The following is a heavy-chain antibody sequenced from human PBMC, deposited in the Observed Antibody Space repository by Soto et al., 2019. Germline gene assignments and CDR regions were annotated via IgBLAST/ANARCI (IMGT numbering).Heavy chain of an antibody. CDR3: ARSGNEGAVDY. Sequence: QSTALSYALSGDIVSSKSAPWNWILHSPSRGLEWLGRTYYRSKWYNEYAVSVKSRIIINPDTSKNQFSLQLNSVTPEDTAVYYCARSGNEGAVDYWGQVTLVNVSA. J-gene: IGHJ4*02. V-gene: IGHV6-1*01. CDR1: GDIVSSKSAP. D-gene: IGHD1-26*01. CDR2: TYYRSKWYN.